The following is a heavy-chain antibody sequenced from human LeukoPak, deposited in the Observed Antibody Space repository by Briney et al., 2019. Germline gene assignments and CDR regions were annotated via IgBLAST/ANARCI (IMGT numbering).Heavy chain of an antibody. CDR1: GGSFSGYY. V-gene: IGHV4-34*01. CDR3: ASTNQESASLDY. CDR2: INHSGST. J-gene: IGHJ4*02. Sequence: PSETLSLTCAVYGGSFSGYYWSWIRQPPGKGLEWIGEINHSGSTNYNPSLKSRVTISVDTSKNQFSLKLSSVTAADTAVYYCASTNQESASLDYWGQGTLVTVSS.